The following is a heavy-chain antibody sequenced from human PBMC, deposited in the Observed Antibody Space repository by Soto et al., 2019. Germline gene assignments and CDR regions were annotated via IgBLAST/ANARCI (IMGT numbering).Heavy chain of an antibody. V-gene: IGHV3-9*01. D-gene: IGHD4-17*01. Sequence: GGSLRLSCAASGFTFDDYAMHWVRQAPGKGLGWVSGISWNSGSIGYADSVKGRFTISRDNAKNSLYLQMNSLRAEDTALYYCAKDPTAVTTFSFHYWGQGTLVTVSS. CDR1: GFTFDDYA. J-gene: IGHJ4*02. CDR2: ISWNSGSI. CDR3: AKDPTAVTTFSFHY.